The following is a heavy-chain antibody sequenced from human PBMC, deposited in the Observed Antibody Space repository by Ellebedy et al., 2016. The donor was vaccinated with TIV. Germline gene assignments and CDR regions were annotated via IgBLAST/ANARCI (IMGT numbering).Heavy chain of an antibody. CDR1: GFTVSASY. Sequence: GESLKISCEASGFTVSASYLSWVRQAPGKGLEWVSTIYSGGSTNYADSAKGRFTISRHSSKNMLYLQMNALRLEDTAVYYCASPGYYGPFDHWGRGTLVTVSS. CDR2: IYSGGST. D-gene: IGHD3-3*01. CDR3: ASPGYYGPFDH. V-gene: IGHV3-53*04. J-gene: IGHJ4*02.